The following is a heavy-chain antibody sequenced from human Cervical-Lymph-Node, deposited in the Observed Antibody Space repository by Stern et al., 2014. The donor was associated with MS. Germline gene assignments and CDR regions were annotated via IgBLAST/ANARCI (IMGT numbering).Heavy chain of an antibody. Sequence: EVQLEESGGTLVQPGGSLRLSCAASGFTFSSYAMSWVRQAPGKGLEWVSVISGSDGSTFYADSVKGRFTISRDNYKNTLFLQMNSLRAEDTAVYYCAKVYGSGPFDYWGQGTLVTVSS. V-gene: IGHV3-23*04. D-gene: IGHD6-19*01. J-gene: IGHJ4*02. CDR1: GFTFSSYA. CDR3: AKVYGSGPFDY. CDR2: ISGSDGST.